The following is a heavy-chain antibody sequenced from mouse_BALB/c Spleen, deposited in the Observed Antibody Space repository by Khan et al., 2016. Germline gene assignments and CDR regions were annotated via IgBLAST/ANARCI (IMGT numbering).Heavy chain of an antibody. CDR2: INTETGEP. V-gene: IGHV9-2-1*01. J-gene: IGHJ2*01. CDR1: GYTFTDYS. Sequence: QIQLVQSGPELKKPGETVKISCKASGYTFTDYSMHWVKQAPGKGLKWMGWINTETGEPTYADDFKGRFAFSLETSASTAYLQINNLKNEDTATYCCAMTWNYYFDYWGQGTTLTVSS. CDR3: AMTWNYYFDY.